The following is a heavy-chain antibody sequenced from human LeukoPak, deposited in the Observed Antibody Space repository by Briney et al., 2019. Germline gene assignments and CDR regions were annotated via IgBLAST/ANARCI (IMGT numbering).Heavy chain of an antibody. D-gene: IGHD6-19*01. CDR1: GYSISSGYY. J-gene: IGHJ3*02. CDR2: IYHSGST. Sequence: PSETLSLTCTVSGYSISSGYYWGWIRQPPGKGLEWIGSIYHSGSTYYNPSLKSRVTISVDTSKNQFSLKLSSVTAADTAVYYCARRMSIAVTGTPAFDIWGQGTMVTVSS. CDR3: ARRMSIAVTGTPAFDI. V-gene: IGHV4-38-2*02.